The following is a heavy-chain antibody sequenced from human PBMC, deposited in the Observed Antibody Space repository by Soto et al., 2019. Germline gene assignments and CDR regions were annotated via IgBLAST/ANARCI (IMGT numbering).Heavy chain of an antibody. V-gene: IGHV4-59*01. CDR1: GGSISSYY. Sequence: SSETLSLTCTVSGGSISSYYWSWIRQPPGKGLEWIGYIYYSGSTNYNPSLKSRVTISVDTSKNQFSLKLSSVTAADTAVYYCARVVRDIVVVPAATYGGYYYYGMDVWGQGTTVTVSS. CDR3: ARVVRDIVVVPAATYGGYYYYGMDV. J-gene: IGHJ6*02. CDR2: IYYSGST. D-gene: IGHD2-2*01.